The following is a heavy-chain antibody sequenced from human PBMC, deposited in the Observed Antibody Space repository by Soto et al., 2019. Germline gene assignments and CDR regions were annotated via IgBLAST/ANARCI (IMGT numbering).Heavy chain of an antibody. CDR2: IDWDDDK. CDR1: GFSFSTSGMC. J-gene: IGHJ4*02. CDR3: ARNFYDTGNYYARIDY. Sequence: PPLVNPTQTLTLTCTFSGFSFSTSGMCVSWIRQPPGKALEWLALIDWDDDKFYVTSLKTRLTISRDTSKNQVVLTMTNMDPLDTATYYCARNFYDTGNYYARIDYWGPGTVVTVSS. V-gene: IGHV2-70*01. D-gene: IGHD3-10*01.